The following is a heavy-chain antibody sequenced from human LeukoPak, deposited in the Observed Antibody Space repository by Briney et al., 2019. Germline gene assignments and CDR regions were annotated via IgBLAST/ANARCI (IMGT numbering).Heavy chain of an antibody. Sequence: SETLSLTCTVSGGSISSSSYYWGWIRQPAGKGLDWIGRIYNSGGTNYNPSLESRVTMSVDTSKNQFSLKLSSVTAADTAVYYRARAHCTATSCHHFDYWGQGALVTVSS. CDR1: GGSISSSSYY. CDR2: IYNSGGT. J-gene: IGHJ4*02. V-gene: IGHV4-61*02. D-gene: IGHD2-2*01. CDR3: ARAHCTATSCHHFDY.